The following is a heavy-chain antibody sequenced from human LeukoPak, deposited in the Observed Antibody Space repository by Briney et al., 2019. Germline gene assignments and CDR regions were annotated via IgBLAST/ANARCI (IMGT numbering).Heavy chain of an antibody. D-gene: IGHD2-15*01. V-gene: IGHV3-48*02. CDR1: GFTLSRFG. J-gene: IGHJ4*02. CDR2: ISSTGSPI. Sequence: GGSLRLSCAASGFTLSRFGMNWVRQAPGKGLEWVSYISSTGSPIYYADSVKGRFTISRDNAKNSLYLQMNSLRDDDTAVYYCAQKGGTDYWGQGTLVIVSS. CDR3: AQKGGTDY.